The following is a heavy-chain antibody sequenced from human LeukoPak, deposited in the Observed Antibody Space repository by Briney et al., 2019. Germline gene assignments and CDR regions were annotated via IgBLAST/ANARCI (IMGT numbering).Heavy chain of an antibody. CDR2: IIVSGSRT. V-gene: IGHV3-23*01. J-gene: IGHJ3*02. CDR1: GLTFSNYA. Sequence: PTGGSLRLSCAASGLTFSNYAMTSARQPPGKGLEWVSRIIVSGSRTYYADSVKGRFTISRDNSKNTLYLQMNSLRAEDTALYYCSKDPNGDYIGAFDMWGPGTLVTVSS. D-gene: IGHD4-17*01. CDR3: SKDPNGDYIGAFDM.